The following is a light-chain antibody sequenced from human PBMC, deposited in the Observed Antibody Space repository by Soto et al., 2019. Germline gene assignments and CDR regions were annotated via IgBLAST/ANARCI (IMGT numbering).Light chain of an antibody. CDR2: EGS. CDR3: CSYAGSSTWV. Sequence: QSALTQPASVSGSPGQSITISCTGTSSDVGSYNLVSWYQQHPGKAPKLMIYEGSKRPSGVSNRFSGSKSVITASLTISGLQAEDEADYYCCSYAGSSTWVFGGGTNLTVL. CDR1: SSDVGSYNL. V-gene: IGLV2-23*01. J-gene: IGLJ3*02.